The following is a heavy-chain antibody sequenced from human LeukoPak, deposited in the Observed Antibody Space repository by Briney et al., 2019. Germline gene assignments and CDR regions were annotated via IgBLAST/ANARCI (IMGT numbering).Heavy chain of an antibody. D-gene: IGHD5-24*01. V-gene: IGHV1-46*01. Sequence: ASVKVSCKASGYTFTSYYMHWVRQAPGQGLEWMGLINPSGGSTSYAQKFQGRVTMTRDTSTSTVYMELSSLRSEDTAVYYCARDLGTGWLQLLPGFDYWGQGTLVTVSS. CDR2: INPSGGST. J-gene: IGHJ4*02. CDR1: GYTFTSYY. CDR3: ARDLGTGWLQLLPGFDY.